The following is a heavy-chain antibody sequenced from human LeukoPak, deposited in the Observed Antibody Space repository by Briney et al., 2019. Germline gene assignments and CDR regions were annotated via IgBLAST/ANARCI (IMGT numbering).Heavy chain of an antibody. Sequence: PGRALRLSCAASGFPFSGYGMHWVRQAPGKGLEGVGVIWYDGTNKYYADSVKGRFTISRDNSKNTLYLQMNSLRVEDTAVYYCARDFGYGHDYWGQGTLVTVSS. CDR3: ARDFGYGHDY. CDR1: GFPFSGYG. V-gene: IGHV3-33*01. CDR2: IWYDGTNK. J-gene: IGHJ4*02. D-gene: IGHD5-18*01.